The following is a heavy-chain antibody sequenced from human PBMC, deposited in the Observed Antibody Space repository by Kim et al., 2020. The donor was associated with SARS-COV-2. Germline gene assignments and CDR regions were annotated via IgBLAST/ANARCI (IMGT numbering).Heavy chain of an antibody. V-gene: IGHV3-74*01. CDR3: ARDENWSLDY. J-gene: IGHJ4*02. D-gene: IGHD1-1*01. CDR1: GFTFSSHW. Sequence: GGSLRLSCAASGFTFSSHWMYWVCQVPGKGLVWVSRIDGDGSGTNYADSVKGRFTISRDNAKSTLYLQMNSLRADDTAIYFCARDENWSLDYWGQGTLVTVSS. CDR2: IDGDGSGT.